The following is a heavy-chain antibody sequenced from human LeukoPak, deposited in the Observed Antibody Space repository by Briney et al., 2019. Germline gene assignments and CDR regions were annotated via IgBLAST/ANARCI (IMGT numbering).Heavy chain of an antibody. CDR2: IYYGGTT. Sequence: SETLSLTCTVSFGSISSDSHYWGWIRQPPGNRLEWIASIYYGGTTQYNPSLKSRATISIDTSNNRFSLKLTSATAADTAVYYCARWSSDWENNYFDPWGQGILVTVSS. D-gene: IGHD6-19*01. J-gene: IGHJ5*02. CDR3: ARWSSDWENNYFDP. CDR1: FGSISSDSHY. V-gene: IGHV4-39*07.